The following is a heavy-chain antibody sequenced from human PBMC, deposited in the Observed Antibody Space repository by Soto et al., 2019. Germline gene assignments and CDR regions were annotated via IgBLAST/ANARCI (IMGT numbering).Heavy chain of an antibody. Sequence: PSETLSLTCAVSGGSFTSNNWWTWVRQPPGQGLEWIGEIYRTGSTNYNPSLKSRVTISLDKPKNQFSLNLTSVTAADTAVYYCARVISSRDEYFDYWGQGTVVTVSS. CDR2: IYRTGST. J-gene: IGHJ4*02. V-gene: IGHV4-4*02. D-gene: IGHD2-2*01. CDR1: GGSFTSNNW. CDR3: ARVISSRDEYFDY.